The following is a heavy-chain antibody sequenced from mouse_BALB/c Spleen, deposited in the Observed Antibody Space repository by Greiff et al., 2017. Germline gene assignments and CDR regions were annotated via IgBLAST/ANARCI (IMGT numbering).Heavy chain of an antibody. CDR1: GFSLTSYG. J-gene: IGHJ4*01. CDR3: ARVDYDVGAMDY. Sequence: VKLQESGPDLVAPSQSLSITCTVSGFSLTSYGVHWVRQPPGKGLEWLVVIWSDGSTTYNSALKSRLSISKDNSKSQVFLKMNSLQTDDTAMYYCARVDYDVGAMDYWGQGTSVTVSS. CDR2: IWSDGST. V-gene: IGHV2-6-2*01. D-gene: IGHD2-4*01.